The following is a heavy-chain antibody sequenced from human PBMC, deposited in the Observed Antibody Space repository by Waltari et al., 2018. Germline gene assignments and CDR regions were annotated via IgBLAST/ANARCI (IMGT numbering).Heavy chain of an antibody. CDR2: ISGSGGST. Sequence: CAASGFTFSSYAMSWVRQAPGKGLEWVSAISGSGGSTYYADSVKGRFTISRDNSKNTLYPKMNSLRAEDTAVYYCAKVPRGVGFGELLFFDYWGQGTLVTVSS. J-gene: IGHJ4*02. D-gene: IGHD3-10*01. CDR3: AKVPRGVGFGELLFFDY. CDR1: GFTFSSYA. V-gene: IGHV3-23*01.